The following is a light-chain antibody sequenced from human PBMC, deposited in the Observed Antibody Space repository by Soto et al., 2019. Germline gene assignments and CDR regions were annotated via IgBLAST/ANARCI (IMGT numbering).Light chain of an antibody. J-gene: IGKJ4*02. V-gene: IGKV3-15*01. CDR2: SAS. Sequence: EIVMTQSPATLAGSPGEIATLSCRASHRVSCTLAWDQPKPGQTAKLPIYSASTRATGIPPRFRGSGSGPEFTLTFGSLQHADFSVYYCQQYNVWPLTFGGGTKVEFK. CDR1: HRVSCT. CDR3: QQYNVWPLT.